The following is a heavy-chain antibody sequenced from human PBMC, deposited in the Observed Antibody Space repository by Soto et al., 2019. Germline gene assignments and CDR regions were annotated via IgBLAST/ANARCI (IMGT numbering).Heavy chain of an antibody. J-gene: IGHJ5*02. D-gene: IGHD6-19*01. V-gene: IGHV4-4*02. Sequence: QVQLQESGPGLVKPSGTLSLTCAVSGGSISSSNWWSWIRQPPGKGLEWIGEIYHSGSTNYNPSLKSRVTISVDKSKNQFSLKLSSVTAADTAVYYCARGGALTVAVAGTWNWFDPWGQGTLVTVSS. CDR3: ARGGALTVAVAGTWNWFDP. CDR1: GGSISSSNW. CDR2: IYHSGST.